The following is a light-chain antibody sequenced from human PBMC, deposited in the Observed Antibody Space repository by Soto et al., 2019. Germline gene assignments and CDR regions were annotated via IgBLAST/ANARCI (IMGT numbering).Light chain of an antibody. CDR2: AAS. V-gene: IGKV1-39*01. CDR1: QSISSY. CDR3: QQSYRLT. Sequence: DIQITQSPSSLSASVVGRVTITCRASQSISSYLNWYQQKPGKAPKLLIYAASSLQSGVPSRFSGSGSGTDFTLTISSLQPEDFATYYCQQSYRLTCGGGTKGDIK. J-gene: IGKJ4*01.